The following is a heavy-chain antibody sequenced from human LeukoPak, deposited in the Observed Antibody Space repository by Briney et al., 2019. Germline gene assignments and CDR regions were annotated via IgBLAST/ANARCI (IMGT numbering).Heavy chain of an antibody. Sequence: APVKVSCKTSGYSFTSYAMNWVRQAPGQGLEFMGWINTGTGNPTYAQGFTGRFVFSLDTSVSTAYLQISTLKPEDTAVYYCASFGAHSFDYWGQGTVVTVSS. CDR3: ASFGAHSFDY. CDR2: INTGTGNP. D-gene: IGHD3-10*01. J-gene: IGHJ4*02. CDR1: GYSFTSYA. V-gene: IGHV7-4-1*02.